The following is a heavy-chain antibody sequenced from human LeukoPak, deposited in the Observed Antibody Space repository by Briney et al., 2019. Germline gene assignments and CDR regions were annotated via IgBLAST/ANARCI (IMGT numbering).Heavy chain of an antibody. J-gene: IGHJ4*02. Sequence: SETLSLTCAVYGGSFSGYYWSWIRQPPGKGLEWIGEINHSGSTNYNPSLKSRVTISVDTSKNQFSLELSSVTAADTAVYYCARVRTYPDYWGQGTLVTVSS. V-gene: IGHV4-34*01. D-gene: IGHD2-2*01. CDR3: ARVRTYPDY. CDR2: INHSGST. CDR1: GGSFSGYY.